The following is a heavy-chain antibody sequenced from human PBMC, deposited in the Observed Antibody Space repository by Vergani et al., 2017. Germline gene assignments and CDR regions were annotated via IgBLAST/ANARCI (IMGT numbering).Heavy chain of an antibody. Sequence: EVQLLESGGGLVQPGGSLRLSCAASGFTFSSYAMSWVRQAPGKGLEWVSAISGSGGSTYYADSVKGRFTISRDNSKNTLYLQMNSLRAEDTVVYYCAKDTRGGFGELWWWGQGTLVTVSS. CDR3: AKDTRGGFGELWW. J-gene: IGHJ4*02. D-gene: IGHD3-10*01. CDR2: ISGSGGST. V-gene: IGHV3-23*01. CDR1: GFTFSSYA.